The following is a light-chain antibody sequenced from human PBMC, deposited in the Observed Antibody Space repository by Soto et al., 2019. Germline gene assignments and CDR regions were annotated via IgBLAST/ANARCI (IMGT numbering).Light chain of an antibody. CDR1: ESISRH. Sequence: DIQMTQSPSSLSASVGDRVTITCRASESISRHLNWYQQKPGKAPKLLIYAASSSQNGVPSRFSGSGSGTDFTLTISNLQPEDFATYYCQQSYSTLSITFGQGTRLEMK. J-gene: IGKJ5*01. V-gene: IGKV1-39*01. CDR3: QQSYSTLSIT. CDR2: AAS.